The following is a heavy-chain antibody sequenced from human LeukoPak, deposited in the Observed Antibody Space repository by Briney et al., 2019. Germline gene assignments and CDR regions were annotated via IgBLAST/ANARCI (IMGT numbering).Heavy chain of an antibody. CDR1: GYTFTGYY. V-gene: IGHV1-46*01. CDR2: INPSDGGR. CDR3: ARGSTRSAWGDY. J-gene: IGHJ4*02. Sequence: ASVKVSCKASGYTFTGYYMHWVRQAPGQGLEWMGWINPSDGGRTYSQKFQGRVTMTRDTSTSTVYMELSSLRSEDTAVYYCARGSTRSAWGDYWGQGTLVTVPS. D-gene: IGHD1-1*01.